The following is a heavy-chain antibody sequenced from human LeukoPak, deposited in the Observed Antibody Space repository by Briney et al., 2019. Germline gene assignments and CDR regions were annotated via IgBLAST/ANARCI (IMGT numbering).Heavy chain of an antibody. J-gene: IGHJ4*02. D-gene: IGHD6-19*01. Sequence: PSETLSLTCTVSGGSIRSSYYYWGWIRQHPGKGLEWIGYIYYSGSTYYNPSLKSRVTISVDTSKNQFSLKLSSVTAADTAVYYCARTYSSGWYPAQYYFDYWGQGTLVTVSS. CDR3: ARTYSSGWYPAQYYFDY. CDR2: IYYSGST. V-gene: IGHV4-31*03. CDR1: GGSIRSSYYY.